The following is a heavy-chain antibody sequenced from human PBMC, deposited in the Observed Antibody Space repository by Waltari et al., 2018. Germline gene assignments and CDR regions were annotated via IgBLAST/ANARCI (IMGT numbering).Heavy chain of an antibody. V-gene: IGHV3-23*04. D-gene: IGHD5-12*01. CDR1: GFTFSSYA. CDR2: ISGSGGST. CDR3: AKDRDIVANEDYYMDV. Sequence: EVQLVESGGGLVQPGGSLRLSCAASGFTFSSYAMSWVRQAPGKGLEWVSAISGSGGSTYYADSVKGRFTISRDNSKNTLYLQMNSLRAEDTAMYYCAKDRDIVANEDYYMDVWGKGTTVTVSS. J-gene: IGHJ6*03.